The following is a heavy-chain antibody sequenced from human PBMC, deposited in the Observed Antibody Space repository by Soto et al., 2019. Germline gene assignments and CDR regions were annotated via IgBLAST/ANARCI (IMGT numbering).Heavy chain of an antibody. D-gene: IGHD3-10*01. CDR3: ARASGDDGSGLDFGY. CDR1: GGSINNHY. Sequence: PSETLSLTCTVSGGSINNHYWSWIRQPPGKGLEWIGYIYYTGSTNYNPSLKSRVTMSVDTSKNRVSLNLTSLTAADTAMYYCARASGDDGSGLDFGYWGQGTLVTVSS. J-gene: IGHJ4*02. CDR2: IYYTGST. V-gene: IGHV4-59*11.